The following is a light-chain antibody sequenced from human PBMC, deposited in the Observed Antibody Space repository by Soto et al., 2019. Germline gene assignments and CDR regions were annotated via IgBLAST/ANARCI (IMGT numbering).Light chain of an antibody. CDR3: CSYVGSYSYV. CDR2: DVI. J-gene: IGLJ1*01. V-gene: IGLV2-11*01. Sequence: QSALTQPRSVSGSPGQSVTVSCIGTSSDVGGYNSVSWYQEHPGKAPKLMIYDVIKRPSGVPDRFSGSKSGNPASLTISGLLAEDEADYYCCSYVGSYSYVFGTGTKVTV. CDR1: SSDVGGYNS.